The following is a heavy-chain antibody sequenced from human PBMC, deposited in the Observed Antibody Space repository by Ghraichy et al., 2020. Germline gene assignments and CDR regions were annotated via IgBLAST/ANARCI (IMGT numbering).Heavy chain of an antibody. CDR3: IVVVVAAN. CDR2: IRSKANSYAT. D-gene: IGHD2-15*01. Sequence: GGSLRLSCAASGFTFSGSAMHWVRQASGKGLEWVGRIRSKANSYATAYAASVKGRFTISRDDSKNTAYLQMNSLKTEDTAVYYCIVVVVAANWGQGTLVTVSS. J-gene: IGHJ4*02. CDR1: GFTFSGSA. V-gene: IGHV3-73*01.